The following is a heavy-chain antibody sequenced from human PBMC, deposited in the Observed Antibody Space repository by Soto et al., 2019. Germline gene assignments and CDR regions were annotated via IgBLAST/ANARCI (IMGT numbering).Heavy chain of an antibody. D-gene: IGHD6-19*01. CDR2: MSPNSGAT. CDR3: ARGVEAGVDV. V-gene: IGHV1-8*01. J-gene: IGHJ6*02. Sequence: QVQLVQSGAEVTKPGASVKVSCKASGYTFTSYDINWVRQATGQGLEWMGWMSPNSGATGYAQKFQGRVTMTRDTSISTAYMELSNLRSEDTAIYYCARGVEAGVDVWGQGTTVTVSS. CDR1: GYTFTSYD.